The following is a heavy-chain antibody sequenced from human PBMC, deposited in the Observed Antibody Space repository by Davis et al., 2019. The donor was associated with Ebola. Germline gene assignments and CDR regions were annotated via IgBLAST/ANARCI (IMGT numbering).Heavy chain of an antibody. CDR1: GGSISSGDYY. J-gene: IGHJ5*02. Sequence: MPSETLSLTCTVSGGSISSGDYYWSWIRQPPGKGLEWIGFIYNSGSTTYNPSLKSRVTISIDTSKNQFSLRLNSVTAADTAVYYCARGWEECSSGTCFKLNWFDPWGQGTLVTVSS. D-gene: IGHD2-15*01. V-gene: IGHV4-61*08. CDR2: IYNSGST. CDR3: ARGWEECSSGTCFKLNWFDP.